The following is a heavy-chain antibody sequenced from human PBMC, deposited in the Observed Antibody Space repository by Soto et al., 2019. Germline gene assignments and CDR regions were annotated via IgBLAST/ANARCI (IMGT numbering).Heavy chain of an antibody. D-gene: IGHD2-21*02. Sequence: EVQLLESGGGLVQPGGSLRLSCAASGFTFNNYAMTWVRQAPGKGLEWVSTVLQSGSGTYYADSVRGRFIISRDNSKNALFLQMNSLRAEDTAVYYCARQYCGGDCYLAFDIWGQGTLVTVSS. V-gene: IGHV3-23*01. CDR1: GFTFNNYA. CDR2: VLQSGSGT. CDR3: ARQYCGGDCYLAFDI. J-gene: IGHJ3*02.